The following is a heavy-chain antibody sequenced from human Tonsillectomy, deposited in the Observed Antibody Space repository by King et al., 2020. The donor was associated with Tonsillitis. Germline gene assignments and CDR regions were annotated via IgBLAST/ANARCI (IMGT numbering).Heavy chain of an antibody. D-gene: IGHD3-3*01. CDR3: ANGFLLPPVLV. Sequence: VQLVESGGGLVQPGGSLRLSCAASGFTFSSYAMSLVHQAPGKGLEWVSAISGSGGSTYYADSVKGRFSISRDNSKNTLYLQMNSLRAEDTAVYYCANGFLLPPVLVWGQGTLVTVSS. CDR2: ISGSGGST. CDR1: GFTFSSYA. V-gene: IGHV3-23*04. J-gene: IGHJ4*02.